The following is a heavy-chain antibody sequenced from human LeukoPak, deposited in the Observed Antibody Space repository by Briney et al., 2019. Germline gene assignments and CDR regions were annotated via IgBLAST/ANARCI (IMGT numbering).Heavy chain of an antibody. J-gene: IGHJ4*02. D-gene: IGHD3-16*01. CDR1: GFTFSSYA. CDR2: ISYDGSNK. V-gene: IGHV3-30*04. Sequence: PGGSLRLSCAASGFTFSSYAMHWVRQAPGKGLEWVAVISYDGSNKYYADSVKGRFTISRDNSKNTLYLQMNSLRAEDTAVYYCARVRLGAPDYWGQGTLVTVSS. CDR3: ARVRLGAPDY.